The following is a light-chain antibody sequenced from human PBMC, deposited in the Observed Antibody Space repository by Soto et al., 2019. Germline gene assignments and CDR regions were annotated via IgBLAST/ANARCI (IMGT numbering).Light chain of an antibody. Sequence: EFVLTQSPGTLALSPGERATVSCRASQTVRNNYLAWYQQKPGQAPRLLINDASSTATGIPDRFSGGGSGTDFTLTISRMEPEDFAVYYCQQFSSYPLTFGGGTKVDI. CDR3: QQFSSYPLT. J-gene: IGKJ4*01. V-gene: IGKV3-20*01. CDR1: QTVRNNY. CDR2: DAS.